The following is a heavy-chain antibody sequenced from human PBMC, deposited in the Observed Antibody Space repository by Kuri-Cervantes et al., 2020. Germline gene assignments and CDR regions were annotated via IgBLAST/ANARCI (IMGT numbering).Heavy chain of an antibody. CDR1: GGSFSGYY. Sequence: GSLRLSCAVYGGSFSGYYWSWIRQPPGKGLEWIGEINHSGSTNYNTSLKSRVTISVDTSKNQISLKLSSVTAADTAVYYCARDQYSTGWRGWFDPWGQGTQVTVSS. CDR2: INHSGST. V-gene: IGHV4-34*01. D-gene: IGHD6-19*01. J-gene: IGHJ5*02. CDR3: ARDQYSTGWRGWFDP.